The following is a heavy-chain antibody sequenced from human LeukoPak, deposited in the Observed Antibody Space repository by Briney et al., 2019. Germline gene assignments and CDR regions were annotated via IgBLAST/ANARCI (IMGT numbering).Heavy chain of an antibody. CDR3: ASSGDRLGHQLVDY. J-gene: IGHJ4*02. CDR1: GFTFSSNW. D-gene: IGHD6-13*01. CDR2: IKQDGSEK. V-gene: IGHV3-7*01. Sequence: GGSLRLSCAASGFTFSSNWMSWVRQAPGKGLEWVANIKQDGSEKYYVDSVKGRFTISRDNAKNSLYLQMNSLRAEDTAVYYSASSGDRLGHQLVDYWGQGTLVTVSS.